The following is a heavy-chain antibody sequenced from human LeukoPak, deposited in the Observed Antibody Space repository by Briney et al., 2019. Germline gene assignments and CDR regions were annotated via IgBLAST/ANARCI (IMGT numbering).Heavy chain of an antibody. CDR1: GGSFSGYY. V-gene: IGHV4-34*01. J-gene: IGHJ4*02. D-gene: IGHD6-19*01. CDR2: IYYSGST. CDR3: ARQSTKDNSGWFFDF. Sequence: SETQSLTCAVNGGSFSGYYWSWVRHPPGKGLEWIGSIYYSGSTYYKPPLKSRVTISVDTSKNQCSLKVSSVTAADTALYYCARQSTKDNSGWFFDFWGQGTLVTVSS.